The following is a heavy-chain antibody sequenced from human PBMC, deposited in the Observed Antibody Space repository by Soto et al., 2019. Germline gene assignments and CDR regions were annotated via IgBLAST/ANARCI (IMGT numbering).Heavy chain of an antibody. CDR3: ARRYYYGSGSYYKEGYYYCGMDV. Sequence: PGESLKISCKGSAYSFTSYWISWVRQMPGKGLEWMGRSDPSDSYTNYSPSFQGHVTISADKSISTAYLKWSILKTSYTAMYYCARRYYYGSGSYYKEGYYYCGMDVWGKGTTVTVAS. D-gene: IGHD3-10*01. CDR1: AYSFTSYW. V-gene: IGHV5-10-1*01. J-gene: IGHJ6*04. CDR2: SDPSDSYT.